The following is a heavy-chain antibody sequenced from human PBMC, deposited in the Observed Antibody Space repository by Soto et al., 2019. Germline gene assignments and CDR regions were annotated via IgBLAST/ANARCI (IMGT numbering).Heavy chain of an antibody. V-gene: IGHV3-33*08. D-gene: IGHD2-2*01. J-gene: IGHJ4*02. Sequence: GGSLRLSCVASGFPFSNYYMDWVRQAPGKGLERVAVIWYNGRNKYYADSVKGRFTISRDNSVNTLYLQMNSLRAEDKTVYYCGRDIRSRRYAFWGQGPLVTVSS. CDR2: IWYNGRNK. CDR1: GFPFSNYY. CDR3: GRDIRSRRYAF.